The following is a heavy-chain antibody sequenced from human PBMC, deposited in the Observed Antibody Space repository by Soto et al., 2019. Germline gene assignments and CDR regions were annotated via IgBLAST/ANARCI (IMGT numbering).Heavy chain of an antibody. D-gene: IGHD3-3*01. CDR3: TTTPRQDYDFWSGYFYYYYGMDV. V-gene: IGHV3-15*07. CDR1: GFTFSNAW. CDR2: IKSKTDGGTT. Sequence: GGSLRLSCAASGFTFSNAWMNWVRQAPGKGLEWVGRIKSKTDGGTTDYAAPVKGRFTISRDDSKNTLYLQMNSLKTEDTAVYYCTTTPRQDYDFWSGYFYYYYGMDVWGQGTTVTVSS. J-gene: IGHJ6*02.